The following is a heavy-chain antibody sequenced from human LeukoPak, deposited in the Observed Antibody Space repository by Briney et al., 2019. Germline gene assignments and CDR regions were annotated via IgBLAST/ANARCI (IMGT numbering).Heavy chain of an antibody. V-gene: IGHV3-66*02. CDR3: AKDHGTNYYYYYMDV. CDR1: GFTVSSNY. D-gene: IGHD2-2*01. J-gene: IGHJ6*03. CDR2: IYSGGST. Sequence: GGSLRLSCAASGFTVSSNYMSWVRQAPGKGLEWVSVIYSGGSTYYADSVKGRFTISRDNSKNTLYLQMNSLRAEDTAVYYCAKDHGTNYYYYYMDVWGKGTTVTVSS.